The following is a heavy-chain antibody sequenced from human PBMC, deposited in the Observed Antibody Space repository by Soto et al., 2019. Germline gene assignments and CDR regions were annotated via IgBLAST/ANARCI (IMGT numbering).Heavy chain of an antibody. D-gene: IGHD3-22*01. CDR2: IYWDDDK. V-gene: IGHV2-5*02. Sequence: QITLKESGPTLVKPTQTLTLTCTFSGFSLSTSGVGVGWIRQPPGKALEWLALIYWDDDKRYSPSLKSRLTITKDTSKSQVVLTMTHMDPVDTATYYCARSTYYYDIGWFDPWGQGTLVTVSS. CDR3: ARSTYYYDIGWFDP. CDR1: GFSLSTSGVG. J-gene: IGHJ5*02.